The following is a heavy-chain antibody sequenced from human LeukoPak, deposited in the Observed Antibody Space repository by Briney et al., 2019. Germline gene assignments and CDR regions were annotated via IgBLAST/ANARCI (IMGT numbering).Heavy chain of an antibody. V-gene: IGHV1-8*03. D-gene: IGHD3/OR15-3a*01. Sequence: ASVKVSCKAAGYCFTTFHINWVRQAPGQGPEWMGRVNPDTGNTGFAQKFQGRVTITQNNSVTTVYMELSSLTSEDTAVYYCARRGLVAGIYDLVYGFDIWGQGTMVTVSS. CDR3: ARRGLVAGIYDLVYGFDI. CDR1: GYCFTTFH. J-gene: IGHJ3*02. CDR2: VNPDTGNT.